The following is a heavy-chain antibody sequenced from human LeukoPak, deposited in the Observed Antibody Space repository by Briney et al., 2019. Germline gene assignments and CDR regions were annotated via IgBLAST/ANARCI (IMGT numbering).Heavy chain of an antibody. D-gene: IGHD3-22*01. CDR1: GYTFTSYG. Sequence: ASVKVSCKATGYTFTSYGISWVRQAPGQGLEWMGWISAYNGNTNYAQKLQGRVTMTTDTSTSTAYMELRSLSSDDTAGYYCASDATHRSGYQDWFDPWGQGTLVTVSS. V-gene: IGHV1-18*01. CDR3: ASDATHRSGYQDWFDP. J-gene: IGHJ5*02. CDR2: ISAYNGNT.